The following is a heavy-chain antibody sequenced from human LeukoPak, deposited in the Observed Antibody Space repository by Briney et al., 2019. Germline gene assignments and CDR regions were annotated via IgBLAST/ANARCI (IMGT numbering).Heavy chain of an antibody. V-gene: IGHV3-7*02. CDR2: MNEDGSDK. CDR1: EFTFRNFW. J-gene: IGHJ5*02. D-gene: IGHD2/OR15-2a*01. Sequence: GGSLRLSCAASEFTFRNFWMSWVRQAPGKGLEWVATMNEDGSDKSHLDSVKGRFSISRDNDKNSLYLQMNSLRVEDTAIYYCAANKGFNRFDPWGQGTLVTVSS. CDR3: AANKGFNRFDP.